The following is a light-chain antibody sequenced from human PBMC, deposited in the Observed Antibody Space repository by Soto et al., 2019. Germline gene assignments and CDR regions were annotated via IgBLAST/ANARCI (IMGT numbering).Light chain of an antibody. Sequence: QSVLTQPRSVSGSPGQSVTISCTGTSSDVGGYNYVSWYQQHPGKAPKLMIYYVSKPPPGVPDRFSGSKSDNTASLTISGFEATDEADYYCCSYAVSTVVFGGGTKL. CDR3: CSYAVSTVV. V-gene: IGLV2-11*01. J-gene: IGLJ2*01. CDR1: SSDVGGYNY. CDR2: YVS.